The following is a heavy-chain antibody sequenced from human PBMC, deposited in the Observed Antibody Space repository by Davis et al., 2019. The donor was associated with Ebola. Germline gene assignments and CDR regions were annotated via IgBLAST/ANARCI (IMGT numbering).Heavy chain of an antibody. J-gene: IGHJ6*02. CDR3: ARGGKGVHYYYYGMDV. D-gene: IGHD3-10*01. CDR2: IKQDGSEK. V-gene: IGHV3-7*01. CDR1: GFTFSSYW. Sequence: GESLKISCAASGFTFSSYWMSWVRQAPGKGLEWVANIKQDGSEKYYVDCVKGRFTISRDNAKNSLYLQMNSLRAEDTAVYYCARGGKGVHYYYYGMDVWGQGTTVTVSS.